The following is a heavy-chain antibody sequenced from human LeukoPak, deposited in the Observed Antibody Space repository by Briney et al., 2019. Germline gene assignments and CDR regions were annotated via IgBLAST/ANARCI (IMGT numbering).Heavy chain of an antibody. CDR1: GGSISSYY. V-gene: IGHV4-59*01. Sequence: SETLSLTCTVSGGSISSYYWSWIRQPPGKGLEWIGYIYYSGSTNYNPSLKSRVTISVDTSKNQFSLKLSSVTAADTAVYYCAGGLVFGGHYFDYWGQGTLVTVSS. CDR3: AGGLVFGGHYFDY. CDR2: IYYSGST. D-gene: IGHD4-23*01. J-gene: IGHJ4*02.